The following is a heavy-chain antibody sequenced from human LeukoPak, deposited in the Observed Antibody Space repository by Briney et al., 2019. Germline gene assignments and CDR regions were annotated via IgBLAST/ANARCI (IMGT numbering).Heavy chain of an antibody. D-gene: IGHD3-3*01. CDR1: RFTLSTYW. Sequence: GGSLRLSCAASRFTLSTYWMSWVRQAPGKGLEWVAHIKQDGGQEYYVNSVKGRFTISRDSAKNSLYLQMNSLRAEDTAVYYCARGVPYDSWSGPHYSDYWGQGTLVTVSS. V-gene: IGHV3-7*01. CDR2: IKQDGGQE. J-gene: IGHJ4*02. CDR3: ARGVPYDSWSGPHYSDY.